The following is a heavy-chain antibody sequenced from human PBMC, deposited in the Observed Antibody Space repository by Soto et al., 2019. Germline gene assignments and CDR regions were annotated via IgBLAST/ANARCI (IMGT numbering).Heavy chain of an antibody. J-gene: IGHJ5*02. V-gene: IGHV1-69*01. CDR1: GGTFSRYA. CDR3: AREKVGIFGDPFHP. Sequence: QVQLVQSGAEVKKPGSSVKVSCKASGGTFSRYAISWVRQAPGQGLEWMGGIIPIFGTANYAQKFQGRVTITADESTGKADMELSSLRSEDTGVYSCAREKVGIFGDPFHPWGQGTLVTVSS. D-gene: IGHD3-3*01. CDR2: IIPIFGTA.